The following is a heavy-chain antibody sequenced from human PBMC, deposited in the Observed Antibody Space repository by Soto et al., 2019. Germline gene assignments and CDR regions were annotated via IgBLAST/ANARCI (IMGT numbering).Heavy chain of an antibody. CDR1: GGSVSIGSYY. V-gene: IGHV4-61*01. D-gene: IGHD6-13*01. J-gene: IGHJ4*02. CDR2: IYYSGST. CDR3: ARDDSSSWARFDY. Sequence: PSDTLSLTCTVSGGSVSIGSYYWSWIRQPPGKGLEWIGYIYYSGSTNYNPSLKSRVTISVDTSKNQFSLKLSSVTAADTAVYYCARDDSSSWARFDYWGQGTLVTVSS.